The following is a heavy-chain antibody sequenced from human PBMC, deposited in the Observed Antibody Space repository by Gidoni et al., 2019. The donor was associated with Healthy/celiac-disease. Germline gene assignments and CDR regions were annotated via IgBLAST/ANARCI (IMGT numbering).Heavy chain of an antibody. CDR1: GGSISSYY. D-gene: IGHD2-15*01. J-gene: IGHJ6*02. V-gene: IGHV4-59*01. CDR2: IYYSGST. Sequence: QVQLQESGPGLVKPSETLSLTCTVSGGSISSYYWSWIRQPPGKGLEWIGYIYYSGSTNYNPSLKSRVTISVDTSKNQFSLKLSSVTAADTAVYYCARGGGSLRGYYYYGMDVWGQGTTVTVSS. CDR3: ARGGGSLRGYYYYGMDV.